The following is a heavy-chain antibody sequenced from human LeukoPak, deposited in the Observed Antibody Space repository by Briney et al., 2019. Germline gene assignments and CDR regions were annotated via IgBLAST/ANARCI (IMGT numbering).Heavy chain of an antibody. Sequence: SETLSLTCTVSGYSISSGYYWGWIRQPPGQGLEWIGSIYHSGSTYYTPSLKSRVTISVDTSKNQFSLKLSSVTAADTAVYYCARLDCSSTSCYPRGWIAVGDYFDYWGQGTLVTVSS. J-gene: IGHJ4*02. CDR3: ARLDCSSTSCYPRGWIAVGDYFDY. CDR2: IYHSGST. D-gene: IGHD2-2*01. V-gene: IGHV4-38-2*02. CDR1: GYSISSGYY.